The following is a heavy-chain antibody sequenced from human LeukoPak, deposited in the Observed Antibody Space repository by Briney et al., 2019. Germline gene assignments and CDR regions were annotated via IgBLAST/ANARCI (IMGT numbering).Heavy chain of an antibody. J-gene: IGHJ5*02. CDR3: ARTTAVVVADGFDP. D-gene: IGHD2-15*01. V-gene: IGHV4-31*03. CDR1: GGSISSGAYY. Sequence: SQTLSLTCTVSGGSISSGAYYWSWIRQHPGKGLEWIGYMYYNGNTYYNPSLKSRVTITVDTSKNQFSLKLSSMTAADTAVYYCARTTAVVVADGFDPWGQGTLVTVSS. CDR2: MYYNGNT.